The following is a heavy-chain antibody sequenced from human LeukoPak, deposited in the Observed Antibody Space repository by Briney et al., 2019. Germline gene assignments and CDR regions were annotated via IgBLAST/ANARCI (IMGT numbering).Heavy chain of an antibody. V-gene: IGHV3-21*04. D-gene: IGHD4-17*01. J-gene: IGHJ3*02. CDR2: ISTSSSYI. CDR1: GFTFSSYS. Sequence: PGGSLRLSCAASGFTFSSYSMNWVRQAPGKGLEWVSFISTSSSYIYYADSVKGRFIISRDNAKNSLYLQVNSLRAEDTALYYCAGSYGDYALDIWGQGTMVTVSS. CDR3: AGSYGDYALDI.